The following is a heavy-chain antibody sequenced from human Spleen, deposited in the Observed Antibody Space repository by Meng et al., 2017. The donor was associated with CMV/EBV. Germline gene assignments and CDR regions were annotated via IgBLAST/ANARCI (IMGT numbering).Heavy chain of an antibody. Sequence: GESLKISCAASGFLFSDYAMSWVRQAPGKGLEWVSSISGSGGSTYHTDSVKGRFTISRDNSKNTLYLQMNSLRAEDTAVYYCAKEGCTSTSCYNNCWGQGTLVTVSS. J-gene: IGHJ4*02. CDR2: ISGSGGST. D-gene: IGHD2-2*02. CDR1: GFLFSDYA. V-gene: IGHV3-23*01. CDR3: AKEGCTSTSCYNNC.